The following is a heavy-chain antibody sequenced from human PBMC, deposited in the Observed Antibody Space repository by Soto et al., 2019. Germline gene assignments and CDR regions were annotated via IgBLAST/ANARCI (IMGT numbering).Heavy chain of an antibody. D-gene: IGHD3-16*01. CDR2: INHSGST. CDR3: ARGRSIHGDLGGEDY. CDR1: GGSFSGYY. Sequence: SETLSLTCAVYGGSFSGYYWSWIRQPPGKGLEWIGEINHSGSTNYNPSLKSRVTISVDTSKNQFSLKLSSVTAADTAVYYCARGRSIHGDLGGEDYWGQGTLVTVSS. J-gene: IGHJ4*02. V-gene: IGHV4-34*01.